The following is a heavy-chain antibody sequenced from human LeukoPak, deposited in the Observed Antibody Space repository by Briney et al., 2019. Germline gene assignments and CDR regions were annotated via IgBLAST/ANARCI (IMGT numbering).Heavy chain of an antibody. CDR1: GFTFSSYS. J-gene: IGHJ1*01. CDR2: ISGSGGST. D-gene: IGHD1-26*01. V-gene: IGHV3-23*01. Sequence: GGSLRLSCAASGFTFSSYSMNWVRQAPGEGLEWVSAISGSGGSTYYADSVKGRFTISRDNSKNTLYLQMNSLRAEDTAVYYCAKDGPRSYYYYFQHWGQGTLVTVSS. CDR3: AKDGPRSYYYYFQH.